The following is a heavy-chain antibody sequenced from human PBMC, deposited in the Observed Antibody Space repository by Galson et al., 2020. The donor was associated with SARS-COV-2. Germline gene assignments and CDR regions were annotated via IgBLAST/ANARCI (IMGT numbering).Heavy chain of an antibody. Sequence: ASVKVSCKASGYTFTGYYMHWVRQAPGQGLEWMGWINPNSGGTNYAQKFQGWVTMTRDTSISTAYMELSRLRSDDTAVYYCAREGLYYYDSSGYHILYYGMDVWGQGTTVTVSS. V-gene: IGHV1-2*04. CDR3: AREGLYYYDSSGYHILYYGMDV. CDR2: INPNSGGT. D-gene: IGHD3-22*01. CDR1: GYTFTGYY. J-gene: IGHJ6*02.